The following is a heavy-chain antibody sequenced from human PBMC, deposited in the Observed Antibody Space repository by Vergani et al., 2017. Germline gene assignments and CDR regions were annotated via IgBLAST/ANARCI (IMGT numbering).Heavy chain of an antibody. D-gene: IGHD3-3*01. CDR2: IKQDGSEN. CDR1: GFTFSSYW. J-gene: IGHJ4*02. Sequence: EVQLVESGGGLVQPGGSLRLSCAASGFTFSSYWMSWVRQAPGKGLEWVANIKQDGSENYYVDSVKGRFTISRDNAKNSLYLQMNSLRAEDTAVYYCARGLRFLEWPKYYFDYWGQGTLVTVSS. V-gene: IGHV3-7*03. CDR3: ARGLRFLEWPKYYFDY.